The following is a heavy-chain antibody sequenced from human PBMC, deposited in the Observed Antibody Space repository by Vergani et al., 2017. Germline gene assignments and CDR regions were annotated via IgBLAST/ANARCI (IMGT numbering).Heavy chain of an antibody. CDR1: GGSFSGYY. CDR2: INHSGST. D-gene: IGHD6-19*01. V-gene: IGHV4-34*01. Sequence: QVQLPQWGAGLLKPSETLSLTCAVYGGSFSGYYWSWIRQPPGKGLEWIGEINHSGSTNYNPSLKSRVTISVDTSKNQFSLNLSSVTAADTAVYYCARTRLYSSGWYDYWGQGTLVTVSS. CDR3: ARTRLYSSGWYDY. J-gene: IGHJ4*02.